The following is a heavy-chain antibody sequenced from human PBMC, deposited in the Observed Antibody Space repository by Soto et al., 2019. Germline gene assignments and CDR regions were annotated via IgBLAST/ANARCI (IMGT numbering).Heavy chain of an antibody. CDR1: GXTFTSYA. V-gene: IGHV1-3*01. CDR3: ARIYCSGGICFPDRFDP. Sequence: ASVKVSCKASGXTFTSYAMHWGRQAPGQRLEWMGWINAGNGNTKYSQKFQGRVTISGDTSTSTAYMELSSLRFEDTAMYYCARIYCSGGICFPDRFDPWRQGALVTVSS. D-gene: IGHD2-8*02. CDR2: INAGNGNT. J-gene: IGHJ5*02.